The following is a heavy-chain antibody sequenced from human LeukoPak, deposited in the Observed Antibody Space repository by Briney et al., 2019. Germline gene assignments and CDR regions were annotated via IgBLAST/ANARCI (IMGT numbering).Heavy chain of an antibody. Sequence: GGSLRLSCAASGFTFDDYAMHWVRQPPGKGLEWVSLINGVGTTTYYTDSVKGRFTISRDNSRDSLYLQMNSLRTEDTALYYCAKEWYCYGSGTYLRYNYYYGMDVWGQGTTVTVSS. D-gene: IGHD3-10*01. V-gene: IGHV3-43*02. CDR3: AKEWYCYGSGTYLRYNYYYGMDV. CDR1: GFTFDDYA. J-gene: IGHJ6*02. CDR2: INGVGTTT.